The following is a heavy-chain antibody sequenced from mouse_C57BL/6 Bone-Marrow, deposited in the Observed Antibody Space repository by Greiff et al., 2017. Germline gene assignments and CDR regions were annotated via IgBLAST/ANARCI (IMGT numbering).Heavy chain of an antibody. CDR2: IDPSDSYN. J-gene: IGHJ3*01. V-gene: IGHV1-50*01. CDR1: GYTFTSYW. D-gene: IGHD3-2*02. CDR3: ARDTAQASAWFAY. Sequence: QVQLQQPGAELVKPGASVKLSCKASGYTFTSYWMQWVKQRPGQGLEWIGEIDPSDSYNNYNQKFKGKATLTVTTSSSTAYMQLISLTSEDSAVYYCARDTAQASAWFAYGGQGTLVTVSA.